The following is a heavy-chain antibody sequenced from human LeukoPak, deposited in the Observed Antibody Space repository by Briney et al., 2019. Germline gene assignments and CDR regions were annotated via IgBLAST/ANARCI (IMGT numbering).Heavy chain of an antibody. Sequence: GGSLRLSCAASGLTFSSYGMHWVRQAPGKGLEWVAVISYDGSNKYYADSVKGRFTISRDNSKNTLYLQMNSLRAEDTAVYYCAKTYYDSSGYSIDYWGQGTLVTVSS. CDR1: GLTFSSYG. CDR2: ISYDGSNK. D-gene: IGHD3-22*01. J-gene: IGHJ4*02. CDR3: AKTYYDSSGYSIDY. V-gene: IGHV3-30*18.